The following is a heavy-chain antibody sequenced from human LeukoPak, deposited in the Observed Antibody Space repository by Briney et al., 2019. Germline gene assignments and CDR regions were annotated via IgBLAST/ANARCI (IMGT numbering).Heavy chain of an antibody. CDR2: IRYDGSNK. Sequence: GGSLRLSCAASAFTFSTYGMHWVRQAPGKGLEWVAFIRYDGSNKYYADSVKGRFTISRDNAQNSLYLQMNSLRVEDTAIYYCARDWALDSWGQGTLVTVSS. CDR3: ARDWALDS. D-gene: IGHD1-1*01. CDR1: AFTFSTYG. V-gene: IGHV3-30*02. J-gene: IGHJ4*02.